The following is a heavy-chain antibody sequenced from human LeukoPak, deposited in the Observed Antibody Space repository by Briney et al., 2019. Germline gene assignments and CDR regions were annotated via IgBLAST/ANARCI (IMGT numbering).Heavy chain of an antibody. Sequence: PGGSLRLSCAASGFTVSSNYMSWVRQAPGKGLEWASVIYSGGSTYYADSVKGRFTISRDNSKNTLYLQMNSLRAEDTAVYYCARGTRSGSYWSNYYYYGMDVWGQGTTVTVSS. CDR1: GFTVSSNY. CDR3: ARGTRSGSYWSNYYYYGMDV. J-gene: IGHJ6*02. CDR2: IYSGGST. V-gene: IGHV3-66*01. D-gene: IGHD3-10*01.